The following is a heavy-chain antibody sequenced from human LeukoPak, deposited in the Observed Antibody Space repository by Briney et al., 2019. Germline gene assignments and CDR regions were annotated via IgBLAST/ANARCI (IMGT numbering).Heavy chain of an antibody. CDR1: GYSFTTHW. D-gene: IGHD6-25*01. Sequence: GESLKISCKVSGYSFTTHWIARVRQMPGQGLDYMGIIYPGNSDTIYSPSFQGQVAFSADRSISTAYLQWSSLRASDTAMYYCARFSGTQVEDYWGQGTLVTVSS. CDR3: ARFSGTQVEDY. CDR2: IYPGNSDT. J-gene: IGHJ4*02. V-gene: IGHV5-51*01.